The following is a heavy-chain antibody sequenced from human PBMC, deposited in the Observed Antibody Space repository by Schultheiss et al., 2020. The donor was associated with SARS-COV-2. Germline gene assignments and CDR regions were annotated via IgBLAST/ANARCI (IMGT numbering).Heavy chain of an antibody. V-gene: IGHV2-5*02. Sequence: SGPTLVKPTQTLTLTCTFSGFSLSTSGVGVGWIRQSPGKALEWLALIYWDDDKRYSPSLKSRLTITKDTSKNQVVLTMTNMDPVDTATYYCAHSSRATMDYDSSGYYYYYYYGMDVWGQGTTVTVSS. CDR2: IYWDDDK. J-gene: IGHJ6*02. CDR3: AHSSRATMDYDSSGYYYYYYYGMDV. CDR1: GFSLSTSGVG. D-gene: IGHD3-22*01.